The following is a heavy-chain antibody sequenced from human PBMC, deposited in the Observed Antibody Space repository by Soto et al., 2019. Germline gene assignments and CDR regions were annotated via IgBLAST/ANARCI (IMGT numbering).Heavy chain of an antibody. V-gene: IGHV1-2*02. CDR1: GYTFTGYY. CDR2: INPNSGGT. D-gene: IGHD6-6*01. J-gene: IGHJ4*02. CDR3: ARAPYSSSSFFGY. Sequence: ASVKVSCKASGYTFTGYYMHWVRQAPGQGLEWMGWINPNSGGTNYAQKFQGRVTMTRDTSISTAYMELSRLRSDDTAVYYCARAPYSSSSFFGYWGQGTLVTV.